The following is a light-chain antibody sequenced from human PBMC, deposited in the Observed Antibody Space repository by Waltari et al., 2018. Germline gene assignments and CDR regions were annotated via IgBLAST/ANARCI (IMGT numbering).Light chain of an antibody. CDR1: QSVSSN. Sequence: EIVMMQSPATLSVSPGERATLSCRASQSVSSNLAWYQQKPGQAPRLLIYGASTRATGIPARFSGSGSGTEFTLTISSLQSEDFAVYYCQQYNNWRPTWKFGQGTKVEIK. V-gene: IGKV3-15*01. J-gene: IGKJ1*01. CDR3: QQYNNWRPTWK. CDR2: GAS.